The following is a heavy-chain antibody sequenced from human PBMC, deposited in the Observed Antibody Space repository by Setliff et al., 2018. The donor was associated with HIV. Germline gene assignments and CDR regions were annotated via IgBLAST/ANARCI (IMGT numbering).Heavy chain of an antibody. Sequence: TLSLTCTVSGGSITRTPYYWGWIRQPPGKGLEWIGSIHHGGTAYDNPSLKSRVTMSIDTSQNQFSLKLTSVTATDTAVYYCARHRYSSSINWFDPWGQGTLVTVSS. J-gene: IGHJ5*02. CDR3: ARHRYSSSINWFDP. CDR2: IHHGGTA. D-gene: IGHD6-13*01. V-gene: IGHV4-39*01. CDR1: GGSITRTPYY.